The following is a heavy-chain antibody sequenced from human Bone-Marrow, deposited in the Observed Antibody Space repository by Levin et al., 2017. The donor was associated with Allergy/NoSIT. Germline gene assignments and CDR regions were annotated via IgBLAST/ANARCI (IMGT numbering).Heavy chain of an antibody. V-gene: IGHV4-39*07. Sequence: SQTLSLTCTVSGGSISSSSYYWGWIRQPPGKGLEWIGSIYYSGSTYYNPSLKSRVTISVDTSKNQFSLKLSSVTAADTAVYYCARLFVFRGDIVLVPAAIHYYFDYWGQGTLVTVSS. J-gene: IGHJ4*02. CDR1: GGSISSSSYY. CDR3: ARLFVFRGDIVLVPAAIHYYFDY. D-gene: IGHD2-2*01. CDR2: IYYSGST.